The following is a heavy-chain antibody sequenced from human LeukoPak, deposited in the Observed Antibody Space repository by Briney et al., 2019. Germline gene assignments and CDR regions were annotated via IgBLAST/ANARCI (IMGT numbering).Heavy chain of an antibody. Sequence: APGXGLEWVSLIYSGGNTYYADSVKGRFTISRDNSKNSLYLQMNSLRAEDTAVYYCARDGYYGMDVWGQGTTVTVSS. CDR3: ARDGYYGMDV. CDR2: IYSGGNT. J-gene: IGHJ6*02. V-gene: IGHV3-53*01.